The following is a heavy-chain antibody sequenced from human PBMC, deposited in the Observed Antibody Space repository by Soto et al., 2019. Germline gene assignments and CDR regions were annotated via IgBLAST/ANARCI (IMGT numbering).Heavy chain of an antibody. D-gene: IGHD2-15*01. CDR2: IYSSGAT. CDR3: AREHKVVNDFEF. J-gene: IGHJ4*02. Sequence: QVQLQESGPGLVKPSDTLSLSCTVSGGSISSYYWNWIRQPVGKGLEWIGRIYSSGATNYNPSLKSRVTMSTDTSTNHFSLRLTSVTPADTAVYYCAREHKVVNDFEFWGQGILVTVSS. CDR1: GGSISSYY. V-gene: IGHV4-4*07.